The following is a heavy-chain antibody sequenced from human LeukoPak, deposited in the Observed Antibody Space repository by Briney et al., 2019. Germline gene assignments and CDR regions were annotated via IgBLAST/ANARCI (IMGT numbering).Heavy chain of an antibody. CDR3: ARDLYIDSSGYDAFDI. Sequence: PSQTLSLTCTVSGGSISSGSYYWSWIRQPAGKGLEWIGRIYTSGSTNYNPPLKSRVTMSVDTSKNQFSLKLSSVTAADTAVYYCARDLYIDSSGYDAFDIWGQGTMVTVSS. V-gene: IGHV4-61*02. D-gene: IGHD3-22*01. J-gene: IGHJ3*02. CDR1: GGSISSGSYY. CDR2: IYTSGST.